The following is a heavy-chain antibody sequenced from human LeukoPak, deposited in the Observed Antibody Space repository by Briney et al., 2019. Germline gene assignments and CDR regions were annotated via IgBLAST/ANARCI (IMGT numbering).Heavy chain of an antibody. CDR3: ARPGTEDGYSIYFDY. D-gene: IGHD5-24*01. CDR1: GFTFRTYA. CDR2: ISGSGGAT. J-gene: IGHJ4*02. Sequence: GGCLRLSCAASGFTFRTYAIASGRQAPGKGLGWDSAISGSGGATYYADSVKGRFTISRNNSANTLYLQMNSLRAEDTDVYDCARPGTEDGYSIYFDYWGPGTLVTVSS. V-gene: IGHV3-23*01.